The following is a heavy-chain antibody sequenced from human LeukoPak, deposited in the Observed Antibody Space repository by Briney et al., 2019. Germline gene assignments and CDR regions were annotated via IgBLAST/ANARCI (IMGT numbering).Heavy chain of an antibody. CDR2: ISSSGGTI. V-gene: IGHV3-48*04. Sequence: PGGSLRLSCAASGFTFSAYWMNWVRQAPGKGLECVSYISSSGGTISYADSVKGRFTISRDNAKNALYLQMNSLRAEDTANYYCARGGNWFDPWGQGTLVTVSS. D-gene: IGHD3-16*01. J-gene: IGHJ5*02. CDR1: GFTFSAYW. CDR3: ARGGNWFDP.